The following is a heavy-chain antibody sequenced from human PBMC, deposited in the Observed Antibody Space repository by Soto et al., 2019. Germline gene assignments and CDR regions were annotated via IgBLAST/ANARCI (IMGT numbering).Heavy chain of an antibody. Sequence: GGSLRLSCAASGFTFSSYAMSWVRQAPGKGLEWVSSISGSAGSAYYVDPVKGRFTISRDNSKNTVYLQMNSLRAEDTAVYYCAKDWTTLIVEGGYFDYWGPGTLVTVSS. CDR1: GFTFSSYA. D-gene: IGHD3-22*01. V-gene: IGHV3-23*01. CDR2: ISGSAGSA. CDR3: AKDWTTLIVEGGYFDY. J-gene: IGHJ4*02.